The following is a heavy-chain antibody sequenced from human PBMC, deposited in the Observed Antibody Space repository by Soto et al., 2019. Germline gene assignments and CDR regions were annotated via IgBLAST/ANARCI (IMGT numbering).Heavy chain of an antibody. CDR1: GFNFNNYA. D-gene: IGHD6-25*01. Sequence: PGGSLRLSCAASGFNFNNYAMRWVRQAPGKGLEWVSSISGGGGITSYADSVKGRFSISRDNSKNTLHLQMNSLRAEDTAVYYCARKGSGVSTTLPAYGMDVWGQGTTVTVSS. J-gene: IGHJ6*02. V-gene: IGHV3-23*01. CDR2: ISGGGGIT. CDR3: ARKGSGVSTTLPAYGMDV.